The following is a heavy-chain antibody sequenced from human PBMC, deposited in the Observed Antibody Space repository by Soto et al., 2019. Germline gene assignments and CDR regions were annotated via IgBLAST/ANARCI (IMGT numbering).Heavy chain of an antibody. D-gene: IGHD1-26*01. V-gene: IGHV3-11*01. CDR3: ANLAKNYYHYMDV. CDR1: GFSFSDYY. Sequence: GGSLRLSCAASGFSFSDYYMSWIRQAPGKGLEWVSLVSTSGSSTDYADSVKGRFTISRDNAKNSLSLQMNSLRAEDTAVYYCANLAKNYYHYMDVWGKGTTVTVSS. CDR2: VSTSGSST. J-gene: IGHJ6*03.